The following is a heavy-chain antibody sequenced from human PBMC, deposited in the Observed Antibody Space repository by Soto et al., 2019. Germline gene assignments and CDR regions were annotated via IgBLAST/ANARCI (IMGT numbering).Heavy chain of an antibody. Sequence: ASVKVSCKAYAFSFTSHDISWVRQAPGQGLEWMGWISLYNGNTNYAQQFQGRVTMTTDTSTSTAYMELRSLRSDDTAMYFCASSRLELFRFGYWGRGTRVAVAS. CDR1: AFSFTSHD. D-gene: IGHD3-10*01. V-gene: IGHV1-18*04. CDR3: ASSRLELFRFGY. CDR2: ISLYNGNT. J-gene: IGHJ4*02.